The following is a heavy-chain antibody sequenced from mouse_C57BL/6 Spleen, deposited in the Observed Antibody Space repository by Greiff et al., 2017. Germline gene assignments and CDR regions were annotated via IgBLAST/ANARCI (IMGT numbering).Heavy chain of an antibody. CDR3: TRDRGWFDY. CDR1: GFTFSSYA. V-gene: IGHV5-9-1*02. J-gene: IGHJ2*01. CDR2: ISSGGDYI. D-gene: IGHD3-3*01. Sequence: EVKLVESGEGLVKPGGSLKLSCAASGFTFSSYAMSWVRQTPEKRLEWVAYISSGGDYIYYADTVKGRFTISRDHARNTLYLQMSSLKSEDTAMYYCTRDRGWFDYWGQGTTLTVSS.